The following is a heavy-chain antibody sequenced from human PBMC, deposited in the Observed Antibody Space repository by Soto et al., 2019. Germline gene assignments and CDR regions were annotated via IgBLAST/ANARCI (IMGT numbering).Heavy chain of an antibody. Sequence: QVQLVQSGAEVKKPGSSVKVSCKASGATFSSYAITWVRQAPGQGLEWMGGIIPLFGTVNYAQKCQGRVAVTADESTSTAYMELSSLRSEDTAVYYCAPWSGYFNWFDPWGQGTLVTVSS. J-gene: IGHJ5*02. CDR1: GATFSSYA. V-gene: IGHV1-69*12. CDR3: APWSGYFNWFDP. CDR2: IIPLFGTV. D-gene: IGHD3-3*01.